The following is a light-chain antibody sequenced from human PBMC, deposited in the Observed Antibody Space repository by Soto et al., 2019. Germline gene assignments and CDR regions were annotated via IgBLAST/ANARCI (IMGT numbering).Light chain of an antibody. J-gene: IGKJ1*01. Sequence: EIVLTQSPGTLSLSPGERATLSCRANQTVTSNYLAWYQRKPGQAPRLLIYGASSRATDIPDRFGGSGSWTLFTPTITLLEPEDFAVYFCQQYGGSPSAFGQGTKVELK. V-gene: IGKV3-20*01. CDR1: QTVTSNY. CDR2: GAS. CDR3: QQYGGSPSA.